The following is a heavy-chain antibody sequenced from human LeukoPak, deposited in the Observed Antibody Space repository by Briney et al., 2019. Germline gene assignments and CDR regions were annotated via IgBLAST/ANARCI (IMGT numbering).Heavy chain of an antibody. J-gene: IGHJ4*02. CDR2: ISSSSSYI. CDR3: ARVGRFGDLSQPISDY. CDR1: GFTFTNYA. V-gene: IGHV3-21*01. D-gene: IGHD3-10*01. Sequence: PGGSLRLSCVASGFTFTNYAMTWVRQAPGKGLEWVSSISSSSSYIYYADSVKGRFTISRDNVKNSLYLLMNSLRAEDTAVYYCARVGRFGDLSQPISDYWGQGTLVIVSS.